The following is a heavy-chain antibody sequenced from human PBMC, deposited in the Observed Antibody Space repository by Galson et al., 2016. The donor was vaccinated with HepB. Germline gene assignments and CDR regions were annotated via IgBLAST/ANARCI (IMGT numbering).Heavy chain of an antibody. CDR1: GFTFSNYA. CDR2: ISYDTNNK. V-gene: IGHV3-30*04. J-gene: IGHJ4*02. Sequence: SLRLSCAGPGFTFSNYALHWVRQAPGKGLEWVALISYDTNNKYYADSVKGRFTISRDDSKNTLYLQMNSLRPEDTAVYYCARALMGIVATGGHWGQGTQVTVSS. D-gene: IGHD5-12*01. CDR3: ARALMGIVATGGH.